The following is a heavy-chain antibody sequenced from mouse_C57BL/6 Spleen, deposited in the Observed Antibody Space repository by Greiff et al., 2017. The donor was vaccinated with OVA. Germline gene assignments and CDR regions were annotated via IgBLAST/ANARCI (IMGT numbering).Heavy chain of an antibody. V-gene: IGHV7-3*01. CDR3: ARYIITTVGAMDY. D-gene: IGHD1-1*01. CDR1: GFTFTDYY. Sequence: EVNVVESGGGLVQPGGSLSLSCAASGFTFTDYYMSWVRQPPGKALEWLGFIRNKANGYTTEYSASVKGRFTISRDNSQSILYLQMNALRAEDSATYYCARYIITTVGAMDYWGQGTSVTVSS. CDR2: IRNKANGYTT. J-gene: IGHJ4*01.